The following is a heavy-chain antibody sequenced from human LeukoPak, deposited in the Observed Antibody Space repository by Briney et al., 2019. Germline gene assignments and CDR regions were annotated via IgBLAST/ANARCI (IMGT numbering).Heavy chain of an antibody. CDR2: INHSGST. Sequence: SETLSLTCAVYGGSFSGYYWSWIRQPPGDGLEWIGEINHSGSTNYNPSLKSRVTISVDTSKNQFSLKLSSVTAADTAVYYCARRGGSAPHYFDYLGQGTLVTVSS. CDR1: GGSFSGYY. J-gene: IGHJ4*02. CDR3: ARRGGSAPHYFDY. D-gene: IGHD1-26*01. V-gene: IGHV4-34*01.